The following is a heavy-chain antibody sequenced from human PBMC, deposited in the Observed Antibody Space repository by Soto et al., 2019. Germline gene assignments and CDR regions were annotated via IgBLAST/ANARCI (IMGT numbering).Heavy chain of an antibody. CDR3: ARGHAPRWSPHAGTMDYYFDY. Sequence: SVKVSCKASGSTFSSYASSGGRHAPGQGLEWMGGIIPIFGTANYAQKVQGRVTITADESRSTAYMELSSLRSEDTAVYYCARGHAPRWSPHAGTMDYYFDYWGQGTLVTVSS. CDR1: GSTFSSYA. CDR2: IIPIFGTA. D-gene: IGHD2-15*01. J-gene: IGHJ4*02. V-gene: IGHV1-69*13.